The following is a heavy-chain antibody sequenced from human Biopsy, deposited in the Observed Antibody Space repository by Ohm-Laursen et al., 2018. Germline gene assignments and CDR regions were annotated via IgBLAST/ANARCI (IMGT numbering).Heavy chain of an antibody. J-gene: IGHJ6*02. CDR3: ARTPILIVSAGLVYRHRRHLQGMDV. CDR1: GFSLSARGMC. CDR2: VDLGDYK. V-gene: IGHV2-70*11. Sequence: TQTLTLTCSFSGFSLSARGMCVSWIRQAPGKALEWLVRVDLGDYKDYSASLQTKLSISKDTSNDQVVLTVNNVDPADTATYYCARTPILIVSAGLVYRHRRHLQGMDVWGQGIAVTVS. D-gene: IGHD6-13*01.